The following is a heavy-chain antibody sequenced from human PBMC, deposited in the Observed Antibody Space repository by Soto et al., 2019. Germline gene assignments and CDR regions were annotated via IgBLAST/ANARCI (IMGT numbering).Heavy chain of an antibody. Sequence: PGGFLRLSCAASGFTFSSYAMRWVRQAPGKGLEWVSAISGSGGTTYYADSVKGRFTFSRDNSKNTLYLQMNSLRAEDTAVYYCAKTANGWFSAFDIWGQGTMVTVSS. V-gene: IGHV3-23*01. CDR1: GFTFSSYA. CDR2: ISGSGGTT. CDR3: AKTANGWFSAFDI. J-gene: IGHJ3*02. D-gene: IGHD5-18*01.